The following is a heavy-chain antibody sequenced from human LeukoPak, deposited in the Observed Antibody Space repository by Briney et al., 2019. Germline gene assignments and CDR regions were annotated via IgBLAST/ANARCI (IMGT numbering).Heavy chain of an antibody. D-gene: IGHD6-19*01. J-gene: IGHJ4*02. CDR2: INHSGST. CDR1: GGSFSGYY. Sequence: SETLSLTCAVYGGSFSGYYWSWIRQPPGKGLGWIGEINHSGSTNYNPSLKSRVTISVDTSKNQFSLKLSSVTAADTAVYYCASHVAGAGYFDYWGQGTLVTVSS. CDR3: ASHVAGAGYFDY. V-gene: IGHV4-34*01.